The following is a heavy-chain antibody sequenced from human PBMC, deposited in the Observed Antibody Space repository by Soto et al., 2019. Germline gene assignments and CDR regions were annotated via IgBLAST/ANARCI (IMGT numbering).Heavy chain of an antibody. CDR1: RDSISTNNVA. D-gene: IGHD5-18*01. CDR2: TGYTSKWYN. Sequence: QVQLQQSGPGLVKPSQTLSLTCAISRDSISTNNVAWHWIRQSPSGGLEWLGRTGYTSKWYNDYAVSVRSRITINPDTSKNQFSLQLNSVTLDDTAVYYCARGKYSAFDYWGQGTLVTVSS. J-gene: IGHJ4*02. V-gene: IGHV6-1*01. CDR3: ARGKYSAFDY.